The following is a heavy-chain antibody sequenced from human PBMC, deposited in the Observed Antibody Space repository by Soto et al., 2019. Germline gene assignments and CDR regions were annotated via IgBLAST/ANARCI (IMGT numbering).Heavy chain of an antibody. CDR2: ISYDGAQR. V-gene: IGHV3-30-3*01. CDR3: AREREAVAGSLDS. J-gene: IGHJ4*02. CDR1: EFTFSHYA. D-gene: IGHD6-19*01. Sequence: QVQLVESGGGVVQPGRSLRVSCAASEFTFSHYAMHWVRQAPGKGLEWVAVISYDGAQRYYADSVKGRFTISRDNSKNTLYLQMDSLRSEDTAVYYCAREREAVAGSLDSWGQGTLVIVSA.